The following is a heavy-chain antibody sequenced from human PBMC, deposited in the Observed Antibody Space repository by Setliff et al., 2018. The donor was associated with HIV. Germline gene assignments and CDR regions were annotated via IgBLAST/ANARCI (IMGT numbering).Heavy chain of an antibody. CDR3: ASGHYYGSGSYFWYGYFDY. J-gene: IGHJ4*02. Sequence: ASVKVSCKASGDTFSNYAITWVRQAPGQGLEWMGGIIPLFGTTNYAHNFQGRLTITTDQIMSIAYMEPTSLRSEDTAVYYCASGHYYGSGSYFWYGYFDYWGQGTLVTVSS. V-gene: IGHV1-69*05. CDR2: IIPLFGTT. CDR1: GDTFSNYA. D-gene: IGHD3-10*01.